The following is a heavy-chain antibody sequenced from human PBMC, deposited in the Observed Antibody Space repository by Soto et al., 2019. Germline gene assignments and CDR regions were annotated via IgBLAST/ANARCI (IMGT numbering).Heavy chain of an antibody. J-gene: IGHJ6*02. Sequence: SVKVSCKASGGTFSSYAISWVRQAPGQGLEWMGGIIPIFGTANYAQKFQGRVTITADESTSTAYMELSSLRSEDTAVYYCARGRVVVVPAAIYYYYGMDVWGQGTTVTVSS. CDR2: IIPIFGTA. CDR3: ARGRVVVVPAAIYYYYGMDV. D-gene: IGHD2-2*01. CDR1: GGTFSSYA. V-gene: IGHV1-69*13.